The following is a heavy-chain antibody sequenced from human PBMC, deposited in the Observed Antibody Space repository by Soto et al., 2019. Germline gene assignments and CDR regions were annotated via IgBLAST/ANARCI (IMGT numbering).Heavy chain of an antibody. J-gene: IGHJ6*02. CDR3: ARSQGSSTSLEIYYYYYYGMDV. V-gene: IGHV1-69*01. CDR2: IIPISETT. CDR1: GGTFSSYA. D-gene: IGHD2-2*01. Sequence: QVQLVQSGAEVKKPGSSVKVSCKASGGTFSSYAISWVQQAPGQGLEWMGGIIPISETTNYAQKFQGRVTITADESKSTAYMELSSLRSEDTAVYYCARSQGSSTSLEIYYYYYYGMDVWGQGTTVTVSS.